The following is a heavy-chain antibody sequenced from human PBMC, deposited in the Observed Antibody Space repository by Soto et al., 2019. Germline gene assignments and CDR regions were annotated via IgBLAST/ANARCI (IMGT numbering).Heavy chain of an antibody. Sequence: PGGSLRLSCAASGFTFSTYAMSWVRQAPGKGLEWVSAISRSGGSTYYADSVKGRFTISRDNSKNTLYLQMNSLRAEDTAVYHCAKDFGHYDILTGYPTFYHWGQGSLVTVSS. J-gene: IGHJ4*02. CDR3: AKDFGHYDILTGYPTFYH. V-gene: IGHV3-23*01. CDR1: GFTFSTYA. CDR2: ISRSGGST. D-gene: IGHD3-9*01.